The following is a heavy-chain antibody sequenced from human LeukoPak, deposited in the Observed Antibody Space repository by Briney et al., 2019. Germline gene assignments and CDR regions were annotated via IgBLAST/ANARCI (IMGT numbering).Heavy chain of an antibody. J-gene: IGHJ5*02. D-gene: IGHD3-22*01. CDR3: ARAADYYDSSGYYYA. V-gene: IGHV1-69*13. CDR1: GGTFISYA. Sequence: SVKVSCKASGGTFISYAISWVRQAPGQGLEWMGGIIPIFGTANYAQKFQGRVTITADESTSTAYMELSSLRSEDTAVYYCARAADYYDSSGYYYAWGQGTLVTVSS. CDR2: IIPIFGTA.